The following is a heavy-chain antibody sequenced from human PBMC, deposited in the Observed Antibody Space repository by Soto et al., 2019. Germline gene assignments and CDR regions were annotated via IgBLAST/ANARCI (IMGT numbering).Heavy chain of an antibody. CDR1: GDSVSSNSAA. V-gene: IGHV6-1*01. Sequence: SQTLSLTCAISGDSVSSNSAAWNWIRQSPSRGLEWLGRTYYRSKWYNDYAVSVKSRITINPDTSKNQFSLQLNSVTPEDTAVYYCARGPHYDFWSGYAFDIWGQGTMVTVSS. J-gene: IGHJ3*02. D-gene: IGHD3-3*01. CDR2: TYYRSKWYN. CDR3: ARGPHYDFWSGYAFDI.